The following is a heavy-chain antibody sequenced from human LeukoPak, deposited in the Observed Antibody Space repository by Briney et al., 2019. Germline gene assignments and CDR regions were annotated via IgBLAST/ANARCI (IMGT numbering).Heavy chain of an antibody. CDR3: AKDGADYSSSPDYFDY. J-gene: IGHJ4*02. Sequence: GPCVSPSWAPAASTVSSYGTGCARQPARDWMGLVAFVVNDACNKYYTDSVKGGFTISRDNSKNTLYLQMNSLRAEDTAVYYCAKDGADYSSSPDYFDYWGQGTLVTVSS. D-gene: IGHD6-6*01. CDR2: VVNDACNK. CDR1: ASTVSSYG. V-gene: IGHV3-30*02.